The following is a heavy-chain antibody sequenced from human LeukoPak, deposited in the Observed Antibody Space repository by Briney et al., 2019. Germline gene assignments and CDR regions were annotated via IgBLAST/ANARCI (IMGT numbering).Heavy chain of an antibody. Sequence: GGSLRHSCAASGFTFSSYSMNWVRQAPGKGLEWVSSISSSSSYIYYADSVKGRFTISRDNAKNSLYLQMNSLTAEDTAVYYCARGGGGSSSCDYWGQGTLVTVSS. D-gene: IGHD6-13*01. J-gene: IGHJ4*02. CDR1: GFTFSSYS. V-gene: IGHV3-21*01. CDR2: ISSSSSYI. CDR3: ARGGGGSSSCDY.